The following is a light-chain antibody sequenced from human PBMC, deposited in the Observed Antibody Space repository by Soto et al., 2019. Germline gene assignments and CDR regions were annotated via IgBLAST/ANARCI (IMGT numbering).Light chain of an antibody. Sequence: DIPLTQSPSSVSASIGDRVTITCWASQDIRSWLAWYQQKAGKAPKLVISAASTLQRGVPSRFSGSGFGTNFTLAITSLQPEDFATYYCQQANSFPITFGQGTRLYIK. CDR3: QQANSFPIT. CDR2: AAS. CDR1: QDIRSW. J-gene: IGKJ5*01. V-gene: IGKV1-12*01.